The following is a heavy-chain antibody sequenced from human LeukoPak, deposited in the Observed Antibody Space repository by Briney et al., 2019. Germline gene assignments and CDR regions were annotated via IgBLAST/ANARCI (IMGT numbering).Heavy chain of an antibody. CDR3: AKEGGDKGLDAFDI. J-gene: IGHJ3*02. CDR2: ISYDGSNK. D-gene: IGHD2-21*02. CDR1: GFTLSTYG. Sequence: GGSLRLSCAASGFTLSTYGMHWVRQAPGKGLEWVAVISYDGSNKYYADSVKGRFTISRDNSKNTLYLQMNSLRAEDTAVYYCAKEGGDKGLDAFDIWGQGTMVTVSS. V-gene: IGHV3-30*18.